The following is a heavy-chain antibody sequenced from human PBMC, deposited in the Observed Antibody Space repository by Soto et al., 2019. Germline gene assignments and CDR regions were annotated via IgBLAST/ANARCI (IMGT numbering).Heavy chain of an antibody. CDR1: GFPFDDFA. D-gene: IGHD3-10*01. V-gene: IGHV3-49*04. Sequence: GGSLRLSCTGYGFPFDDFAINWVRQAPGKRLEWVGRIRNQSYQETTEYAAAVKGTVTISRGTSNGIAYLQMNSLRAEDTAVYYCARDTTLLWFGELSRSGGMDVWGQGT. CDR2: IRNQSYQETT. CDR3: ARDTTLLWFGELSRSGGMDV. J-gene: IGHJ6*02.